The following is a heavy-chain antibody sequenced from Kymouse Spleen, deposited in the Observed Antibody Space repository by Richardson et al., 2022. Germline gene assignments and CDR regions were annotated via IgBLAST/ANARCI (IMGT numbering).Heavy chain of an antibody. V-gene: IGHV4-39*01. CDR1: GGSISSSSYY. J-gene: IGHJ3*02. CDR3: ARHVWELIPDAFDI. Sequence: QLQLQESGPGLVKPSETLSLTCTVSGGSISSSSYYWGWIRQPPGKGLEWIGSIYYSGSTYYNPSLKSRVTISVDTSKNQFSLKLSSVTAADTAVYYCARHVWELIPDAFDIWGQGTMVTVSS. D-gene: IGHD1-26*01. CDR2: IYYSGST.